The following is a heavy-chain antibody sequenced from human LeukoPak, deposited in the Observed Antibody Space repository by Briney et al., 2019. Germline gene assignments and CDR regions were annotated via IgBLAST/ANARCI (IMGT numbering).Heavy chain of an antibody. D-gene: IGHD6-13*01. CDR3: ARGVWGSSWDDAFDI. V-gene: IGHV4-59*01. CDR2: IYYSGST. Sequence: PSETLPLTCTVSGGSISSYYWSWIRQPPGKGLEWIGYIYYSGSTNYNPSLKSRVTISVDTSKNQFSLKLSSVTAADTAVYYCARGVWGSSWDDAFDIWGQGTMVTVSS. J-gene: IGHJ3*02. CDR1: GGSISSYY.